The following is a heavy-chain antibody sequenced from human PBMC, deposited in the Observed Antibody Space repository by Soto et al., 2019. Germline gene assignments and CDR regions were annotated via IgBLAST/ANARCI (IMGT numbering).Heavy chain of an antibody. Sequence: SETLSLTCTVSGGSINSGDYSWTWIRQPPGKGLEWIGYIYHSGNTYYNPSLKSRVTISVDRSKNQFSLKLSSVTAADTAVYYCARDSSGPSTVGYWGQGTQVTVSS. J-gene: IGHJ4*02. V-gene: IGHV4-30-2*05. D-gene: IGHD6-19*01. CDR2: IYHSGNT. CDR1: GGSINSGDYS. CDR3: ARDSSGPSTVGY.